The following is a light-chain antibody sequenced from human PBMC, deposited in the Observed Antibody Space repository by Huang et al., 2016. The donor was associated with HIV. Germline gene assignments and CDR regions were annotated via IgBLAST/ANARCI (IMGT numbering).Light chain of an antibody. CDR1: QSLLHRNGYNY. CDR3: MQALQTPRYT. J-gene: IGKJ2*01. CDR2: LGS. V-gene: IGKV2-28*01. Sequence: DIVMTQSPLSLPVTPGDPASISCRSSQSLLHRNGYNYLDWYLQKPGQSPQLLIYLGSNRASGVPDRFSGRGSGTDFTLKISRVEAEDVGVYYCMQALQTPRYTFGQGTKLEIK.